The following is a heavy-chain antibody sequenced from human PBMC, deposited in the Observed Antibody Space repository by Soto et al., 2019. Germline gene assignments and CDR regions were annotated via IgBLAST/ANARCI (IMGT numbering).Heavy chain of an antibody. Sequence: SETLSLTCTVSGGSISSYYWSWIRQPPGKGLEWIGYIYFSGTTNYNPSLRSRVTISVDTSKNQFSLKLSSVTAADTAVYYCARHSYGDFDAYYFDDWGQGTLVTVAS. D-gene: IGHD4-17*01. V-gene: IGHV4-59*08. CDR1: GGSISSYY. CDR3: ARHSYGDFDAYYFDD. J-gene: IGHJ4*02. CDR2: IYFSGTT.